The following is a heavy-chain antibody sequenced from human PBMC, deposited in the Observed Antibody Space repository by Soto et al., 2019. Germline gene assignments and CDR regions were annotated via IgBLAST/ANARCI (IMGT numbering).Heavy chain of an antibody. CDR3: TRDTRYDTSGNYWDDAFDI. J-gene: IGHJ3*02. Sequence: QVQLQESGPGLVKPSETLSLTCTVSGDSITSYYWSWIRQPPGKGLEWIGYIYYSGSTNYNPSLKSRVTLTVHTSMNPFSLTLTSVTAADTSMYFWTRDTRYDTSGNYWDDAFDIWGQGTKVTVSS. CDR2: IYYSGST. V-gene: IGHV4-59*01. D-gene: IGHD3-22*01. CDR1: GDSITSYY.